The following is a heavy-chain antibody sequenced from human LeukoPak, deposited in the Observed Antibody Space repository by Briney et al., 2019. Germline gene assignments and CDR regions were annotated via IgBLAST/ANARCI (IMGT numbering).Heavy chain of an antibody. D-gene: IGHD2-15*01. J-gene: IGHJ4*02. CDR3: AREDCSGGSCYSGPFDY. Sequence: SETLSLTCTVSGGSISSSSYYWGWIRQPPGKGLEWIGSIYYSGSTYYNPSLKSRVTISVDTSKNQFSLKLSSVTAADTAVYYCAREDCSGGSCYSGPFDYWGQGTLVTVSS. V-gene: IGHV4-39*01. CDR2: IYYSGST. CDR1: GGSISSSSYY.